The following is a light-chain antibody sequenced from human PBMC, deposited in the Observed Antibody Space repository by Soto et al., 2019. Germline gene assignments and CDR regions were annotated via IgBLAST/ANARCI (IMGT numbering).Light chain of an antibody. J-gene: IGLJ2*01. V-gene: IGLV1-40*01. Sequence: QSVLTQPPSVSGAPGQRGTISCTGSRSNIGEGYDVKWYQQLPGRAPKLLIYGNTNRPSGVPDRVSGFKSGTSASLSITGLQAEDEADYYCRSFDSSLSVVFGGGTQLTVL. CDR3: RSFDSSLSVV. CDR2: GNT. CDR1: RSNIGEGYD.